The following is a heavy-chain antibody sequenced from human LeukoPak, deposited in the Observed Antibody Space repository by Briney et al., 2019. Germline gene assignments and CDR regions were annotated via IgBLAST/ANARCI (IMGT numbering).Heavy chain of an antibody. V-gene: IGHV4-59*01. Sequence: SETLSLTCTVSGGSLSSYYWNWIRQPPGKGLEWIGYIYYIGSTNYNPSLTVRVTISVDTSKNQLSLKLSSVTAADTAVYYCARVWSSRKVFDRWVQGTMVGVCS. J-gene: IGHJ3*02. CDR2: IYYIGST. D-gene: IGHD3-16*01. CDR1: GGSLSSYY. CDR3: ARVWSSRKVFDR.